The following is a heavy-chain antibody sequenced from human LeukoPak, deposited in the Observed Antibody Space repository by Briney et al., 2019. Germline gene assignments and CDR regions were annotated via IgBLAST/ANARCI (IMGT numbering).Heavy chain of an antibody. J-gene: IGHJ4*02. CDR2: IKQDGSEK. CDR1: GFTFSSYS. CDR3: ARRGKYYDFWSDPGFDY. D-gene: IGHD3-3*01. Sequence: PGGSLRLSCAASGFTFSSYSMSWVRQAPGKGLEWVVNIKQDGSEKYYVDSGKGRFTISRDNGKNSLYLQMNSLRAEDTAVYYCARRGKYYDFWSDPGFDYWGQGTLVTVSS. V-gene: IGHV3-7*01.